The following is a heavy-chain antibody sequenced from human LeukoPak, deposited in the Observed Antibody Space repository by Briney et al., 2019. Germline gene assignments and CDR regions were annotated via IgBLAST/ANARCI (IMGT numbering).Heavy chain of an antibody. Sequence: ASVKVSFKTSGYTFTAYHIHWVRQAPGQGLEWMGWIDPNSGVTNYAQRFQGRVTMTRDTSISSAYMELSRLRSDDTAVYYCARVMPLYYFDSWGQGTLVTVSS. J-gene: IGHJ4*02. V-gene: IGHV1-2*02. CDR3: ARVMPLYYFDS. CDR1: GYTFTAYH. D-gene: IGHD2-2*01. CDR2: IDPNSGVT.